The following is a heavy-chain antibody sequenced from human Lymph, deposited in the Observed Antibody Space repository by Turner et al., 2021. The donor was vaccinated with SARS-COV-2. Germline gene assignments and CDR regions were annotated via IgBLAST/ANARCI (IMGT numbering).Heavy chain of an antibody. CDR2: IYCSGSN. V-gene: IGHV4-39*01. Sequence: QLQQQESGPGLVNPSETLSLTCSVSGCSFSSSSHYWGWTRQAPGWGLEWIWHIYCSGSNYYNPSLKSRVTISVDTSKNQFSLKLSSVTAADTAFYYCTRLVRRAEYYFDYWGQGTLVTVSS. D-gene: IGHD3-10*01. J-gene: IGHJ4*02. CDR1: GCSFSSSSHY. CDR3: TRLVRRAEYYFDY.